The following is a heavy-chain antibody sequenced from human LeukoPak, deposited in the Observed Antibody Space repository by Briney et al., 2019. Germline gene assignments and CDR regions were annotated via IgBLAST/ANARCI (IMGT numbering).Heavy chain of an antibody. D-gene: IGHD3-16*01. Sequence: SETLSLTCTVSGGSISSSSYYRGWIRQPPGKGLEWIGSIYYSGSTYYNPSLKSRVTISVDTSKNQFSLKLSSVTAADTAVYYCARHVGGYDYWGQGTLVTVSS. CDR2: IYYSGST. CDR1: GGSISSSSYY. CDR3: ARHVGGYDY. J-gene: IGHJ4*02. V-gene: IGHV4-39*01.